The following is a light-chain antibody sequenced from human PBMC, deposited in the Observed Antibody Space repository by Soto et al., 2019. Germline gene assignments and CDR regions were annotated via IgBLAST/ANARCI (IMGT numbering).Light chain of an antibody. V-gene: IGKV3-20*01. CDR1: QSVGRNY. J-gene: IGKJ4*01. Sequence: EIVLTQSPGTLSLSPGESATLSCRASQSVGRNYLAWFQHKTDQAPTLLIYDASNRATGVPDTFSGSGSGTDFTLSVTRLEPEDFAVYYGHQYAVSPLTFGGGTTVEIK. CDR2: DAS. CDR3: HQYAVSPLT.